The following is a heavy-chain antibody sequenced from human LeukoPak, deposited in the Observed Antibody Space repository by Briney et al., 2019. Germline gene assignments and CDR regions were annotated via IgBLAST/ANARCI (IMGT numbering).Heavy chain of an antibody. CDR3: VRDSPDVSDAFDI. D-gene: IGHD3-16*02. J-gene: IGHJ3*02. CDR2: ISNRGDTI. CDR1: GFTFSSYE. Sequence: GGSLRLSCAASGFTFSSYEMNWVRQAPGKGLEWVSYISNRGDTIFYADSVKGRFIISRDNAKNSLYLQMNSLRAEDTAVYYCVRDSPDVSDAFDIWGQGTMVTVSS. V-gene: IGHV3-48*03.